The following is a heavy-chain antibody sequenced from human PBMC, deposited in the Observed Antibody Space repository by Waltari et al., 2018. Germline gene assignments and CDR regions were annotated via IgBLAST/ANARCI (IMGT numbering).Heavy chain of an antibody. J-gene: IGHJ6*03. Sequence: EVQLVESGVGLVQPGVSLRLSYAASGLTFSRYNMNWVRQAPGKGLEWLSYISSFGTTDYADSVNGRFTISRDNADNSLSLQMNSLRAEDTAVYYCARAKTGDYYYYYMDVWGKGTTVTISS. CDR3: ARAKTGDYYYYYMDV. CDR1: GLTFSRYN. CDR2: ISSFGTT. V-gene: IGHV3-48*04. D-gene: IGHD3-10*01.